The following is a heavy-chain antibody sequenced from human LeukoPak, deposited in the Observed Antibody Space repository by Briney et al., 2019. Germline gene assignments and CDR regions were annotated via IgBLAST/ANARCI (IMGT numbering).Heavy chain of an antibody. CDR2: ISGSGAST. CDR3: ARRNYDSSAYPTDY. Sequence: GGSLRLSCAASGFTFSSYAMSWVRQAPGKGLEWVSTISGSGASTYYADSVKGRFTISRDNSKNTLHLQMNSLRAEDTAVYYCARRNYDSSAYPTDYWGQGTLVTVSS. J-gene: IGHJ4*02. V-gene: IGHV3-23*01. CDR1: GFTFSSYA. D-gene: IGHD3-22*01.